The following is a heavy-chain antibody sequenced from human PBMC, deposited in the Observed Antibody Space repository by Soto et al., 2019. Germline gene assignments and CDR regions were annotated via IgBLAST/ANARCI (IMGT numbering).Heavy chain of an antibody. Sequence: GESLKISCAASGFTVSSNYMSWVRQAPGKGLEWVSVIYSGGSTYYADSVKGRFTISRDNSKNTLYLQMNSLRAADTAVYFCARLEGLATISYYSDSWGPGALVTVSS. J-gene: IGHJ4*02. D-gene: IGHD3-9*01. CDR3: ARLEGLATISYYSDS. V-gene: IGHV3-66*04. CDR2: IYSGGST. CDR1: GFTVSSNY.